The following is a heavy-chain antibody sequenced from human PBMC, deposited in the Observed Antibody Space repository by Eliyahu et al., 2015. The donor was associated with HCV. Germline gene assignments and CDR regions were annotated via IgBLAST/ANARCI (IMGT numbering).Heavy chain of an antibody. CDR2: IKSKIHDGTI. V-gene: IGHV3-15*01. Sequence: EVQLVESGRGLVKPGGSLTLXCAASGFXFSNAXMTWVRQAPGKGLEWVGRIKSKIHDGTIDYAAPVKGRFTISRDDSKNTVYLQMSSLKTEDTAMYYCTTEMPSRGSSWYFGDYYWGQGTLVTVSS. D-gene: IGHD6-13*01. CDR1: GFXFSNAX. J-gene: IGHJ4*02. CDR3: TTEMPSRGSSWYFGDYY.